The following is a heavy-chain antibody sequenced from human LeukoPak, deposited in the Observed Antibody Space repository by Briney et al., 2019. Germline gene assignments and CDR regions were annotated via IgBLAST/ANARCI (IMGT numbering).Heavy chain of an antibody. CDR2: IKQDGSEK. Sequence: GGSLRLSCAASGFTFSSYWMSWVRQAPGKGLEWVANIKQDGSEKYYVDSVKGRFTISRDNAKNSLYLQMNSLRAEDTAVYYCASYGLRFTFGSMDVWGQGTTVTVSS. J-gene: IGHJ6*02. CDR3: ASYGLRFTFGSMDV. CDR1: GFTFSSYW. V-gene: IGHV3-7*01. D-gene: IGHD3-16*01.